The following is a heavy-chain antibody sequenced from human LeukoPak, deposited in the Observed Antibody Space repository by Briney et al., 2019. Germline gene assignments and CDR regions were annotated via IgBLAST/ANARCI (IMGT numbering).Heavy chain of an antibody. CDR2: INPNSGGT. J-gene: IGHJ3*02. CDR1: GYTFTGYY. D-gene: IGHD3-22*01. CDR3: ARRDYYYDSSGYSFTYAFDI. Sequence: ASVKVSCKASGYTFTGYYMHWVRQAPGQGLEWMGWINPNSGGTNYAQKFQGRVTMTRDTSISTAYMELSSLRSEDTAVYYCARRDYYYDSSGYSFTYAFDIWGQGTMVTVSS. V-gene: IGHV1-2*02.